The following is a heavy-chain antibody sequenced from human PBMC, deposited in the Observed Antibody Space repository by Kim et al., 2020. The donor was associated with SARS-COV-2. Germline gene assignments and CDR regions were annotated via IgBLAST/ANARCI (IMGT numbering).Heavy chain of an antibody. J-gene: IGHJ6*02. V-gene: IGHV1-24*01. Sequence: ASVKVSCKVSGYTLTELSMHWVRQAPGKGLEWMGGFDPEDGETIYAQKFQGRATMTEDTSTDTAYMELSSLRSEDTAVYYCATGVAVAGTPRYYYYYYGMDVWGQGTTVTVSS. CDR1: GYTLTELS. CDR2: FDPEDGET. CDR3: ATGVAVAGTPRYYYYYYGMDV. D-gene: IGHD6-19*01.